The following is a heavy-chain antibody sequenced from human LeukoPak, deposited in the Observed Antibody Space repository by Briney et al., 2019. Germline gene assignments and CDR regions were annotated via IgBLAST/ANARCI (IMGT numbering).Heavy chain of an antibody. CDR3: ARAYYDFWSGYFDAPSYYYYMDV. V-gene: IGHV4-39*07. CDR1: GGSITTNSYY. CDR2: IYYSGNT. D-gene: IGHD3-3*01. Sequence: SETLSLTCTVSGGSITTNSYYWGWIRQPPGKGLEWIGIIYYSGNTYYNPSLKSRVSVSVDTSKNQFSLKLSSVTAADTAVYYCARAYYDFWSGYFDAPSYYYYMDVWGKGTTVTVSS. J-gene: IGHJ6*03.